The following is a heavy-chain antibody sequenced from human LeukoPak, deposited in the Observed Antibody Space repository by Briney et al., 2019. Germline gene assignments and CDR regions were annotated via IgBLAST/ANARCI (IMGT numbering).Heavy chain of an antibody. CDR2: IYYSGST. D-gene: IGHD6-13*01. Sequence: SQTLSLTCTVSGGSISSGDYYWSWIRQPPGKGLEWIGYIYYSGSTYYNPSLKSRVTISVDTSKNQFSLKLSSVTAADTAVYYCATGRGYSSSWYWFDPWGQGTLVTVSS. CDR1: GGSISSGDYY. V-gene: IGHV4-30-4*08. CDR3: ATGRGYSSSWYWFDP. J-gene: IGHJ5*02.